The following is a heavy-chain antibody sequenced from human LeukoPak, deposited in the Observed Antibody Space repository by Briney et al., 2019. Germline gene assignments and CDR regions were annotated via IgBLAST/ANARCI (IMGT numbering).Heavy chain of an antibody. CDR2: IYTSGST. CDR3: ARRRDGYNWGDDAFDI. CDR1: GGSISSYY. D-gene: IGHD5-24*01. Sequence: PSETLSLTCTVSGGSISSYYWSWIRQPAGKGLEWIGRIYTSGSTNYNPSLKSRVTISVDTSKNQFSLKLSSVTAADTAVYYCARRRDGYNWGDDAFDIWGQGTMVTVSS. J-gene: IGHJ3*02. V-gene: IGHV4-4*07.